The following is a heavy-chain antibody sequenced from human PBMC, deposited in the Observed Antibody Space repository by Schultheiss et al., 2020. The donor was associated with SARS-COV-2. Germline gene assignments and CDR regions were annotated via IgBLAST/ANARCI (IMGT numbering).Heavy chain of an antibody. V-gene: IGHV3-30*03. Sequence: GGSLRLSCAASGFTFSDYYMSWIRQAPGKGLEWVAVISYDGSNKYYADSVKGRFTISRDNAKNSLYLQMNSLRAEDTAVYYCARDIRPGIAAALVYWGQGTLVTVSS. CDR1: GFTFSDYY. CDR3: ARDIRPGIAAALVY. J-gene: IGHJ4*02. D-gene: IGHD6-13*01. CDR2: ISYDGSNK.